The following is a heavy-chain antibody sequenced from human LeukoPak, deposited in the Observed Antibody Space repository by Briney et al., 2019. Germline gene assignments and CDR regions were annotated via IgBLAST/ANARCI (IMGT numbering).Heavy chain of an antibody. J-gene: IGHJ5*02. CDR2: IYHTGST. CDR1: GGSIRSFF. D-gene: IGHD2-2*02. CDR3: ARLVARYCSSAFCYTRDGRDWFDP. V-gene: IGHV4-59*12. Sequence: SETLSLTCTVSGGSIRSFFWSWLRQPPGKPLEWLGHIYHTGSTNYNPSFKSRLTISVDMSKNLFSLKLSSVTAADTAVYYCARLVARYCSSAFCYTRDGRDWFDPWGQGTLVTVSS.